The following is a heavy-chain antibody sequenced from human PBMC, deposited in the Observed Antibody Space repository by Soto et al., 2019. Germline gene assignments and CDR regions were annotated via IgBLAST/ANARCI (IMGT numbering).Heavy chain of an antibody. CDR3: ARDCSSSSWSVGAY. Sequence: PXECLRLSCAASGFTFSSYAMSWVRQAPGKGLEWVSAISGSVGSTYYADSVKGRFTISRYNSKNTLYLQMHSLRADDTAVYYCARDCSSSSWSVGAYCGQRTLVTVS. D-gene: IGHD2-2*01. CDR1: GFTFSSYA. J-gene: IGHJ4*02. CDR2: ISGSVGST. V-gene: IGHV3-23*01.